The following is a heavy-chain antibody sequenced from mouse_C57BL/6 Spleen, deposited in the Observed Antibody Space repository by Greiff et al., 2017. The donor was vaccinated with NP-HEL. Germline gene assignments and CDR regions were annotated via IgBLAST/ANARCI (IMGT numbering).Heavy chain of an antibody. CDR2: INPSTGGT. Sequence: EVQLQQSGPELVKPGASVKISCKASGYSFTGYYMHWVKQSSEKSLEWIGEINPSTGGTSYNQKFKGKATLTVDKSSSTAYMQLKSLTSEDSAVYYCARAYYSNLYYYAMDYWGQGTSVTVSS. CDR1: GYSFTGYY. D-gene: IGHD2-5*01. J-gene: IGHJ4*01. V-gene: IGHV1-43*01. CDR3: ARAYYSNLYYYAMDY.